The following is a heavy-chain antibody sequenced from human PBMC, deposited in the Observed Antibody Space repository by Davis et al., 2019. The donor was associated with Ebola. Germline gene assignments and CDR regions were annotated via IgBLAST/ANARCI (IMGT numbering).Heavy chain of an antibody. V-gene: IGHV3-30*18. J-gene: IGHJ6*04. Sequence: GGSLRLSCAASGFTFSSYGMHWVRQAPGKGLEWVAVISYDGSNKYYADSVKGRFTISRDNSKNTLYLQMNSLRAEDTAVYYCAKARGYSGYDWDVYYYGMDVWGKGTTVTVSS. CDR2: ISYDGSNK. CDR1: GFTFSSYG. D-gene: IGHD5-12*01. CDR3: AKARGYSGYDWDVYYYGMDV.